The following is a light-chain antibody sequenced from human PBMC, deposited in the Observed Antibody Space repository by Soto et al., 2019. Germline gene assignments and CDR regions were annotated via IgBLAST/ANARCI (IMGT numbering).Light chain of an antibody. V-gene: IGKV1-5*01. Sequence: DIQRTQSPSTLSASVGDRVTITCRASQSISSWLAWYQQKPWKAPKLMIYDASSLESGVPSRFSGSASGTEFTLTISSLQPDDFATYYCQQYNSYSTATFGQGTKVDNK. J-gene: IGKJ1*01. CDR2: DAS. CDR3: QQYNSYSTAT. CDR1: QSISSW.